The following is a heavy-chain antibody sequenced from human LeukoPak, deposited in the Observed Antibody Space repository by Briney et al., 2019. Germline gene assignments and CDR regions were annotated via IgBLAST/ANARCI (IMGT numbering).Heavy chain of an antibody. V-gene: IGHV3-21*01. CDR1: GFIFDNYN. Sequence: GGSLRLSCAASGFIFDNYNMNWVRQAPGKGLEWVSSISSGTNYIFQADSVKGRFTISKDSARNSLSLQMNSLRADDTAVYYCARSAGGNYFAYWDRGTLVTVSS. J-gene: IGHJ4*02. D-gene: IGHD2-8*02. CDR3: ARSAGGNYFAY. CDR2: ISSGTNYI.